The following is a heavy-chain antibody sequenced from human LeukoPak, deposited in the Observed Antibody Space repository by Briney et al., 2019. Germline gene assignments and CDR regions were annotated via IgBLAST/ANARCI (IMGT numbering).Heavy chain of an antibody. D-gene: IGHD6-25*01. CDR1: GGSISSYY. Sequence: SETLSLTCTVAGGSISSYYWSWIWQPPGKGLEWIGYIYYSGSTNYNPSLKSRVTISVDTSKNQFSLNVNSVTAADTAVYYCARGGASSEWFDPWGQGTLVTVSS. CDR3: ARGGASSEWFDP. V-gene: IGHV4-59*01. CDR2: IYYSGST. J-gene: IGHJ5*02.